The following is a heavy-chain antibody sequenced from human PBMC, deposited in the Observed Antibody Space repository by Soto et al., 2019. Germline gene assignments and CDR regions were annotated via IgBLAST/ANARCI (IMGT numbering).Heavy chain of an antibody. Sequence: SXTLSLTCTVSGGSISSGGSYWSWIRQHPGKGVEWIGYIYYSGSTYYNPSLKSRVTISVDTSKNQFSLKLSSVTAADTAVYYCARDRGATAIDYWGQGTLVTVSS. J-gene: IGHJ4*02. D-gene: IGHD1-26*01. V-gene: IGHV4-31*03. CDR2: IYYSGST. CDR3: ARDRGATAIDY. CDR1: GGSISSGGSY.